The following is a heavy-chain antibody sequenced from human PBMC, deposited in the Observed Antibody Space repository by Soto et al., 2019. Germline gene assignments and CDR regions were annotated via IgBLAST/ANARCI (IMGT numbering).Heavy chain of an antibody. J-gene: IGHJ4*02. D-gene: IGHD1-1*01. Sequence: QVQLVESGGGVVQPGRSLRLSCAASGFTFSSYGMHWVRQAPGKGLEWVAVISYDGSNKYYADSVKGRFTISRDNSKNTLYLQMNSLRAEDTAVYYCAKELRRGGTTGYWGQGTLVTVSS. CDR1: GFTFSSYG. CDR2: ISYDGSNK. CDR3: AKELRRGGTTGY. V-gene: IGHV3-30*18.